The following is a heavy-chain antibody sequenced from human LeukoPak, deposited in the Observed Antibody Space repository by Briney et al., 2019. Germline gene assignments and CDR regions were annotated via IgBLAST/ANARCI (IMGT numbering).Heavy chain of an antibody. CDR1: GYGFSTYW. J-gene: IGHJ5*02. D-gene: IGHD2-21*01. Sequence: GESLKISCKASGYGFSTYWIAWVRQMPGKGLEWIGIINPVDSDTRYSPSFQGQVAISADKSISTAYLQWSSLKASDTAMYYCARVAYCGGECYSTKDWFDPWGQGTLVTVSS. V-gene: IGHV5-51*01. CDR3: ARVAYCGGECYSTKDWFDP. CDR2: INPVDSDT.